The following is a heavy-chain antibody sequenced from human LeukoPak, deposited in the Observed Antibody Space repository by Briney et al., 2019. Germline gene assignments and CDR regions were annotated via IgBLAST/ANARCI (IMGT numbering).Heavy chain of an antibody. CDR2: IYSGGST. CDR3: ARAPVTTCRGAFCYPFDY. D-gene: IGHD2-15*01. J-gene: IGHJ4*02. V-gene: IGHV3-53*01. Sequence: GGSLRLSCAAYGFTVSSDYMSWARQAPGKGLEWVSVIYSGGSTYYADSVRGRFTISRDNSKNTLYLQMNSLRAEDAAVYYCARAPVTTCRGAFCYPFDYWGPGILVTVSS. CDR1: GFTVSSDY.